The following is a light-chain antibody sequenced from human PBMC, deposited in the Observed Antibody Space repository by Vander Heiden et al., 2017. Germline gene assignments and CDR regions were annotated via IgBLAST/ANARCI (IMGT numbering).Light chain of an antibody. CDR2: GAS. CDR3: LQYKSWPHT. Sequence: EVVMTQSPDILSVFPGERATLSCRASQSVSGNLAWYQHKPGQAPTLLIHGASTRDTGIPARFSGSGTGTEFTLTIGGLQSEDFAVYYCLQYKSWPHTFGLGTKVEI. J-gene: IGKJ2*01. CDR1: QSVSGN. V-gene: IGKV3D-15*01.